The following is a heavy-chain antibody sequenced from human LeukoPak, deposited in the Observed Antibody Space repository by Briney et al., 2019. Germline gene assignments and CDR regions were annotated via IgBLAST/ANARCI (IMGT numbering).Heavy chain of an antibody. CDR3: ARGVTMIRGAVMYPYFFDF. Sequence: GGSLRLSCAASGFTFGDFFMSWVRQAPGKGLEWVANINRDGSEKFHVDSVRGRFTISRVNAKNALFLQMHSLRADDTAMYFCARGVTMIRGAVMYPYFFDFWGRGTLVTVSS. CDR2: INRDGSEK. J-gene: IGHJ4*02. D-gene: IGHD3-10*01. CDR1: GFTFGDFF. V-gene: IGHV3-7*03.